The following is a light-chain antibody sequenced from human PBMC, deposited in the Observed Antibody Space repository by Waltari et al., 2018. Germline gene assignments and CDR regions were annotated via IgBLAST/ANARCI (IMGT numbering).Light chain of an antibody. V-gene: IGLV3-19*01. Sequence: SSELTQDPTVSVALGQTVRIPCQGPSLRSHFANWFQQKPGQAPVLVIYGENQRPSGIPDRFSGSTSGNTASLTITGAQAEDESDYYCSSRDNSGKHVVFGGGTKLTVL. CDR2: GEN. CDR1: SLRSHF. CDR3: SSRDNSGKHVV. J-gene: IGLJ2*01.